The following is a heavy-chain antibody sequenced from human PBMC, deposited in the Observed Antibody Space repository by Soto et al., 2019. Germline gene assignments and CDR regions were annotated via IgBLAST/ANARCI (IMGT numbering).Heavy chain of an antibody. V-gene: IGHV4-30-4*01. CDR2: IYYSGST. Sequence: SETLSLTCTVSGGSISSGDYYWSWIRQPPGKGLEWIGYIYYSGSTYYNPSLKSRVTISVVTSKNQFSLKLSSVTAADTAVYYCARDQPFWSATDYYYGMDVWGQGTTVTVSS. CDR3: ARDQPFWSATDYYYGMDV. CDR1: GGSISSGDYY. D-gene: IGHD3-3*01. J-gene: IGHJ6*02.